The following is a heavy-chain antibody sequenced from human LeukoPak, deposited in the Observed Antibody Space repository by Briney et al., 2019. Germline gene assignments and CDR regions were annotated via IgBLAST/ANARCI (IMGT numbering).Heavy chain of an antibody. Sequence: KIGESLKISCKGSGYSFSSYWIGWVRQMPGKGLEWMGIIYPGDSDTKYSPSFQGQVTISADKSISTAYLQWSSLKASDTAMYYCARRDYYYDSSGYLFDYWGQGTLVTVSS. V-gene: IGHV5-51*01. CDR3: ARRDYYYDSSGYLFDY. D-gene: IGHD3-22*01. CDR2: IYPGDSDT. CDR1: GYSFSSYW. J-gene: IGHJ4*02.